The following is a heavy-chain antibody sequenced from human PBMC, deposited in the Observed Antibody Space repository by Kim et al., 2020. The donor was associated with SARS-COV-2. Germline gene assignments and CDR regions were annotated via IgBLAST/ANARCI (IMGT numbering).Heavy chain of an antibody. J-gene: IGHJ6*02. CDR3: ARDRTGDNYYGMDV. CDR1: GGSISSYY. CDR2: IYYSWST. V-gene: IGHV4-59*13. Sequence: SETLSLTCTVSGGSISSYYWSWIRQPPGKGLEWIGYIYYSWSTNYNPSLKSRVTISVDTSKNQFSLKLSSVTAADTAVYYCARDRTGDNYYGMDVWGQGTTVTVSS. D-gene: IGHD7-27*01.